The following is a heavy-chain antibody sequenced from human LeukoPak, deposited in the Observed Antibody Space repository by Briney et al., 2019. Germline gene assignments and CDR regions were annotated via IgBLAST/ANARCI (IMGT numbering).Heavy chain of an antibody. CDR2: MNPNSGNT. Sequence: ASVKVSYKASGYTFTSYDINWVRQATGQGLEWMGWMNPNSGNTGYAQKFQGRVTMTRNTSISTVYMELSSLRSEDTAVYYCARDLRDSSGYYYPLGYWGQGTLVTVSS. V-gene: IGHV1-8*01. J-gene: IGHJ4*02. CDR1: GYTFTSYD. D-gene: IGHD3-22*01. CDR3: ARDLRDSSGYYYPLGY.